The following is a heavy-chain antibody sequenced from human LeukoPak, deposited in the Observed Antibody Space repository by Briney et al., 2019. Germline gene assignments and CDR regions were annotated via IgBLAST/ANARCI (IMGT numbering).Heavy chain of an antibody. D-gene: IGHD5-18*01. V-gene: IGHV4-34*01. J-gene: IGHJ4*02. CDR2: INHSGST. Sequence: SETLSLTCAVYGGSFSGYYWSWIRQPPGKGLEWIGEINHSGSTNYNPSLKSRVTISVDTSKNQFSLRLSSVTAADTAVYYCARGDTAMAKPNFDYWGQGTLLTVSS. CDR3: ARGDTAMAKPNFDY. CDR1: GGSFSGYY.